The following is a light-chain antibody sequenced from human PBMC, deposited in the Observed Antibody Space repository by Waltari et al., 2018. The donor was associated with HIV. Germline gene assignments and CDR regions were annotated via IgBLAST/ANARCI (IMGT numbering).Light chain of an antibody. CDR2: KAS. Sequence: DIQMTQSPSTLSASVGDRVTITCRASQSISSWLAWYQQKPGKAPKLLIYKASSLETGVPSRFSGSGSGIEFTLTISSLQPDDCATYYCQHYNTYPWTFGQGTKVEIK. CDR1: QSISSW. V-gene: IGKV1-5*03. CDR3: QHYNTYPWT. J-gene: IGKJ1*01.